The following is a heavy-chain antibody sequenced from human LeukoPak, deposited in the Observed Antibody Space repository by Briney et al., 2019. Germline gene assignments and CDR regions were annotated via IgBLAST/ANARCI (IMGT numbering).Heavy chain of an antibody. CDR1: GGSFSGYY. D-gene: IGHD3-10*01. Sequence: SETLSLTCAVYGGSFSGYYWSWIRQPPGKGLEWIGYIYHSGSTYYNPSLKSRVTISVDRSKNQFSLKLSSVTAADTAVYYCATLGDYWGQGTLVTVSS. CDR3: ATLGDY. V-gene: IGHV4-34*01. J-gene: IGHJ4*02. CDR2: IYHSGST.